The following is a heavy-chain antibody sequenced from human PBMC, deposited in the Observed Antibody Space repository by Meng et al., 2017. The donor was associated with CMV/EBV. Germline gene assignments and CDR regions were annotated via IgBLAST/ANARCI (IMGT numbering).Heavy chain of an antibody. CDR3: ARDRVTYDSSGYSYYFDY. CDR2: IYYSGST. V-gene: IGHV4-30-4*01. CDR1: GGSISSGDYY. J-gene: IGHJ4*02. Sequence: QVQLQESGPGLVKPSQTLSLTCTVSGGSISSGDYYWSWIRQPPGKGLEWIGYIYYSGSTYYNPSLKSRVTISVDTSKNQFSLKLSSVTAADTAVYYCARDRVTYDSSGYSYYFDYWGQGTLVTVSS. D-gene: IGHD3-22*01.